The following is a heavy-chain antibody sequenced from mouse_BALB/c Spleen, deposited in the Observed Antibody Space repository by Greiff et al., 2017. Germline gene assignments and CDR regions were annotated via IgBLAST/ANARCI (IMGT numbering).Heavy chain of an antibody. V-gene: IGHV3-6*02. Sequence: ESGPGLVKPSQSLSLTCSVTGYSITSGYYWNWIRQFPGNKLEWMGYISYDGSNNYNPSLKNRISITRDTSKNQFFLKLNSVTTEDTATYYCARNNYGNYGFAYWGQGTLVTVSA. D-gene: IGHD2-1*01. CDR1: GYSITSGYY. J-gene: IGHJ3*01. CDR2: ISYDGSN. CDR3: ARNNYGNYGFAY.